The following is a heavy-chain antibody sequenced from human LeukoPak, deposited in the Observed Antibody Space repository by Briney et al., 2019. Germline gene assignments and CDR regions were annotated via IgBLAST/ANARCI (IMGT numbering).Heavy chain of an antibody. Sequence: ASVKVSCKASGGTFSSYAISWVRQAPGQGLEWMGWINPNSGGTNYAQKFQGRVTMTRDTSISTAYMELSSLRSEDTAVYYCARNQGYWGQGTLVTVSS. CDR2: INPNSGGT. CDR3: ARNQGY. CDR1: GGTFSSYA. V-gene: IGHV1-2*02. D-gene: IGHD1-14*01. J-gene: IGHJ4*02.